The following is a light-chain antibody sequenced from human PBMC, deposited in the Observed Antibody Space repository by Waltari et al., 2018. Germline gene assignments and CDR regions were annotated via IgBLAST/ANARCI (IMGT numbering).Light chain of an antibody. CDR1: QSVSNW. CDR2: QAS. CDR3: LQYNTYRT. V-gene: IGKV1-5*03. J-gene: IGKJ1*01. Sequence: DIQMTQSPSTLSASVGDRVTITCRASQSVSNWLAWYQQKPGRAPKLLIDQASTLQSGVPSRFSSSGSGTEFTLTISSLQPDDCATYYCLQYNTYRTFGQGTKLDIK.